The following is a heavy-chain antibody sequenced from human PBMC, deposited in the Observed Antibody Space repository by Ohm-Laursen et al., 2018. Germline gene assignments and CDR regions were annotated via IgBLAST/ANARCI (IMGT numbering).Heavy chain of an antibody. J-gene: IGHJ3*02. V-gene: IGHV4-4*07. D-gene: IGHD7-27*01. CDR3: AKALGTGDAFEI. Sequence: SDTLSLTCSVSGGSISSYYWSWIRQPAGKGLEWIGRIYTSVSTNYNPSLKSRVTMSLEKSKNQCPLRLSSLTAADTAVYYCAKALGTGDAFEIWGQGTMVTVSS. CDR2: IYTSVST. CDR1: GGSISSYY.